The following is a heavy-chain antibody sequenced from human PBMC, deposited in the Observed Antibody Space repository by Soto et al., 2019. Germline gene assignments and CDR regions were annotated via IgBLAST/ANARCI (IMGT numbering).Heavy chain of an antibody. CDR3: AKDIPVGDSNYGSAFDI. V-gene: IGHV3-9*01. D-gene: IGHD4-4*01. J-gene: IGHJ3*02. CDR1: GFTFDDYA. CDR2: ISWNSGSI. Sequence: GGSLRLSCAASGFTFDDYAMHWVRQAPGKGLEWVSGISWNSGSIGYADSVKGRFTISRDNAKNSLYLQMNSLRAEDTALYYCAKDIPVGDSNYGSAFDIWGQGTMVTVSS.